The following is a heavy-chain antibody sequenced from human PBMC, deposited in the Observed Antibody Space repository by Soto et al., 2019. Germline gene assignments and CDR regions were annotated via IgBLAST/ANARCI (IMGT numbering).Heavy chain of an antibody. J-gene: IGHJ6*02. CDR2: IKQDGSEK. CDR1: GFTFSSYW. V-gene: IGHV3-7*01. CDR3: ARVRGYDSSGYYYYYYYGMDV. Sequence: GVLRLSCAASGFTFSSYWMSWVRQAPGKGLAWVANIKQDGSEKYYVDSVKGRFTISRDNAKNSLYLQMNSLRAEDTAVYYCARVRGYDSSGYYYYYYYGMDVWGQGTTVTVSS. D-gene: IGHD3-22*01.